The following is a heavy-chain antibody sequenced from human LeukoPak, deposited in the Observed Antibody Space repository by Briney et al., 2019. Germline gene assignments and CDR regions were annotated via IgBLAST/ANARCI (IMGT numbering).Heavy chain of an antibody. V-gene: IGHV3-9*03. CDR2: ISWNSGSI. J-gene: IGHJ4*02. CDR1: GFTFDDYA. CDR3: ATSYGDYALDY. D-gene: IGHD4-17*01. Sequence: GRSLRLSCAASGFTFDDYAMHWVRQAPGKGLEWVSGISWNSGSIGYAASVRGRFTISRDNAKNSLYLQMNSLRAEDMALYYCATSYGDYALDYWGQGTLVTVSS.